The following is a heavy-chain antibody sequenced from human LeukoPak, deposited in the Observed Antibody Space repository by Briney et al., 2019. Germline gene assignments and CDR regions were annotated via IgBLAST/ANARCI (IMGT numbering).Heavy chain of an antibody. D-gene: IGHD6-19*01. V-gene: IGHV3-21*01. Sequence: GGSLRLSCAASGFTFSSYSMNWVRQAPGKGLEWVSSTSSSSSYIYYADSVKGRFTISRDNAKNSLYLQMNGLRAEDTAVYYCARDREYSSGYLDYWGQGTLVTVSS. CDR1: GFTFSSYS. J-gene: IGHJ4*02. CDR3: ARDREYSSGYLDY. CDR2: TSSSSSYI.